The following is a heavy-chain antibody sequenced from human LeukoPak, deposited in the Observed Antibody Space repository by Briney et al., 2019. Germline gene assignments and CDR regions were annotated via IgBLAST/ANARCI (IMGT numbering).Heavy chain of an antibody. Sequence: GESLKISCEASGYMFTKYWIGWVRQVSGKGLEWMGIVFPGDSDTRYNPSFQGQVTISADKDNTTAYLQWTSLRATDTAMYFCVRVEGATHYFDYWGQGVRVIVSS. J-gene: IGHJ4*02. CDR1: GYMFTKYW. CDR2: VFPGDSDT. D-gene: IGHD1-26*01. V-gene: IGHV5-51*01. CDR3: VRVEGATHYFDY.